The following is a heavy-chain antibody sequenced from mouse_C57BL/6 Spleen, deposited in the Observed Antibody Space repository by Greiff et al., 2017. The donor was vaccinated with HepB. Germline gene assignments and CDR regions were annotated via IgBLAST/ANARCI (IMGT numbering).Heavy chain of an antibody. CDR3: LLYYYGSSYDYYFDY. D-gene: IGHD1-1*01. V-gene: IGHV1-5*01. CDR1: GYTFTSYW. Sequence: EVQLQQSGTVLARPGASVKMSCKTSGYTFTSYWMHWVKQRPGQGLAWIGAIYPGNSDTSYNQKFKGKAKLTAVTSASTAYMELSSLTNEDSAVYYCLLYYYGSSYDYYFDYWGQGTTLTVSS. CDR2: IYPGNSDT. J-gene: IGHJ2*01.